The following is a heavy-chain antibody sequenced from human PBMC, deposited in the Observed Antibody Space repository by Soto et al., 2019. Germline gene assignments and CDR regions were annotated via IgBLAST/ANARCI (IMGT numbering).Heavy chain of an antibody. CDR2: ISAYNGNT. D-gene: IGHD6-19*01. Sequence: VQLVQSGAEVTKPGASVKVSCKASGYTFTSYGISCVRQAPGQGLEWMGRISAYNGNTNYAQKLQGRVTMTTDTSTSTAYMELRSLRSDDTAVYYCAREVAGGSYFDYGMDVWGQGTTVTVSS. V-gene: IGHV1-18*04. J-gene: IGHJ6*02. CDR1: GYTFTSYG. CDR3: AREVAGGSYFDYGMDV.